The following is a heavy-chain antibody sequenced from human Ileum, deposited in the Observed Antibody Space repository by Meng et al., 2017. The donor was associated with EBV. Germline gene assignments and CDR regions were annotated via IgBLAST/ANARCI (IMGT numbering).Heavy chain of an antibody. CDR2: SESGRT. Sequence: VDVQEWGQGVLKPAEALSLICLVFGESVGRVDLHWGWIGQPPGKGLEWIGKSESGRTDYNPSFKSRVTISKDTSKNLFSLKLNSVTAADAAVYFCASYFVGRGGVGYWGQGTLVTVSS. CDR3: ASYFVGRGGVGY. J-gene: IGHJ4*02. CDR1: GESVGRVDLH. V-gene: IGHV4-61*08. D-gene: IGHD3-9*01.